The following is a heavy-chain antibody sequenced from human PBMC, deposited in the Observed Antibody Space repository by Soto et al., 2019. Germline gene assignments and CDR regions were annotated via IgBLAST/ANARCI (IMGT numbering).Heavy chain of an antibody. J-gene: IGHJ4*02. CDR3: ARGYGGSGVFDY. D-gene: IGHD3-3*01. V-gene: IGHV4-59*01. Sequence: QVQLQESGPGLVKPSETLSLTCTVSGGSISSYYWSWIRQFPGKGLEWIGHIYYSGTTNYNPSLKNRVTISVDTSNNQFSLKLSSVTAADTAVYYCARGYGGSGVFDYWGQGTLVTVSS. CDR1: GGSISSYY. CDR2: IYYSGTT.